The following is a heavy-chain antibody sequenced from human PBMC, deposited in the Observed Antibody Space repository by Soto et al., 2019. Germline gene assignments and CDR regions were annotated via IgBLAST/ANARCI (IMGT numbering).Heavy chain of an antibody. CDR2: IDSDGRST. D-gene: IGHD3-22*01. CDR1: GFTFSSYW. CDR3: VRDYDSSGFYSGH. Sequence: PGGSLRLSCAASGFTFSSYWMHWVHQSPGKGLVWVSQIDSDGRSTTYADTVKGRFTVSRDNAKNKLFLQMNSLRAEDTAVYYCVRDYDSSGFYSGHWGQGTLVTVSS. J-gene: IGHJ4*02. V-gene: IGHV3-74*03.